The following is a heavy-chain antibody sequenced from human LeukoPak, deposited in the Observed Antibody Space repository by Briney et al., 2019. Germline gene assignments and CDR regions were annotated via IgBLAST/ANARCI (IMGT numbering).Heavy chain of an antibody. D-gene: IGHD4-11*01. Sequence: SETLSLTCAVYGGSFSGYYWSWIRQPPGKGLEWIGEINHSGSTNYNPSLKSRVTISVDTSKNQFSLKLSSVTAADTAVYYCARLDYRGARWFDPWGQGTLVTVSS. CDR2: INHSGST. CDR1: GGSFSGYY. J-gene: IGHJ5*02. CDR3: ARLDYRGARWFDP. V-gene: IGHV4-34*01.